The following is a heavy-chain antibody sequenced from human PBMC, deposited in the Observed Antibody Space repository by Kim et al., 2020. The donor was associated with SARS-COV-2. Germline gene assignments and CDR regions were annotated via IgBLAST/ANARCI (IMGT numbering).Heavy chain of an antibody. D-gene: IGHD6-19*01. J-gene: IGHJ3*02. CDR3: AKSSGWHVDAFDI. V-gene: IGHV4-34*01. Sequence: YNPSLKSRVTISVDTSKNQFSLKLSSVTAADTTVYYCAKSSGWHVDAFDIWGQGTMVTVSS.